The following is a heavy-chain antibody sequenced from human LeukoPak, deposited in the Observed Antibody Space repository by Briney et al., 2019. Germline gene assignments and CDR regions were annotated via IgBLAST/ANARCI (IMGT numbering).Heavy chain of an antibody. V-gene: IGHV3-30-3*01. CDR1: GFTFSSYA. J-gene: IGHJ4*02. D-gene: IGHD3-10*01. Sequence: GGSLRLSCAASGFTFSSYAVHWVRQAPGRGLEWVAVISYEGTYKYYADSVKGRFTISRDNSKNTLYLQMHSLRAEDTAVYYCAKELWFVNSYYFDYWGLGTLVTVSS. CDR3: AKELWFVNSYYFDY. CDR2: ISYEGTYK.